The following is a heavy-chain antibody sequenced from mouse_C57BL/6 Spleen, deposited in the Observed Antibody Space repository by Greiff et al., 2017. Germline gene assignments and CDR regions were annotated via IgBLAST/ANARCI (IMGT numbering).Heavy chain of an antibody. CDR1: GFNIKDDY. CDR3: TTSLITTVVAGDY. V-gene: IGHV14-4*01. Sequence: VQLQQSGAELVRPGASVKLSCTASGFNIKDDYMHWVKQRPEQGLEWIGWIDPENGDTEYASKLQGKATITADTSSNTAYLQLSSLTSEDTAVYYCTTSLITTVVAGDYWGQGTTLTVSS. J-gene: IGHJ2*01. D-gene: IGHD1-1*01. CDR2: IDPENGDT.